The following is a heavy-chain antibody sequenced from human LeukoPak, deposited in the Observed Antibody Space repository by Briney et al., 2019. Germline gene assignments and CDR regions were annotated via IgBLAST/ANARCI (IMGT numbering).Heavy chain of an antibody. J-gene: IGHJ5*02. D-gene: IGHD3-3*01. V-gene: IGHV3-30*02. CDR2: IRYDGSNK. CDR3: ARGGFLESPDWFDP. Sequence: PGGSLRLSCAASGFTFSSYGMHWVRQAPGKELEWVAFIRYDGSNKYYADSVKGRFTISRDNSKNTLYLQMNSLRAEDTAVYYCARGGFLESPDWFDPWGQGTLVTVSS. CDR1: GFTFSSYG.